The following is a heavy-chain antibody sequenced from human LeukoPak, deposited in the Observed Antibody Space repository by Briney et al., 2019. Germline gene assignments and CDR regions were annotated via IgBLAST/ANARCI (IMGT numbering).Heavy chain of an antibody. Sequence: GGALRLSCAASGFTFSSYGMSWVRQAPGKGLEWVSAVTGGGDTTYYAYSVRGRFTISRDNSKNTLYLQMNSLRAEDTAVYYCAKMQGYFDYWGQGTLVTVSS. CDR2: VTGGGDTT. CDR3: AKMQGYFDY. V-gene: IGHV3-23*01. CDR1: GFTFSSYG. J-gene: IGHJ4*02.